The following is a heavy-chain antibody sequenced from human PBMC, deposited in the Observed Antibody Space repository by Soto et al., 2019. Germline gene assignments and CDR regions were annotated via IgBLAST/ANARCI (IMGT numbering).Heavy chain of an antibody. Sequence: QVQLQESGPGLVKPSGTLSLTCAVSGGSISSSNWWSWVRQPPGKGLEWIGEIYHSGSTNYNPSLERGVTISVDKSKNQFSLRLSSVTAADTAVYYCASVRGGYYYAMDVWGQGTTVTVSS. CDR1: GGSISSSNW. CDR2: IYHSGST. D-gene: IGHD3-10*02. J-gene: IGHJ6*02. CDR3: ASVRGGYYYAMDV. V-gene: IGHV4-4*02.